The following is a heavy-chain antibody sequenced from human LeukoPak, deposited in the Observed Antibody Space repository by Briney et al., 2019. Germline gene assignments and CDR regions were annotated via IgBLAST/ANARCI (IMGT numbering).Heavy chain of an antibody. Sequence: ASVKVSCKASGGTFSSYAISWVRQAPGQGLEWMGGIIPIFGTANYAQKFQGRVTITADESTSTAYMGLSSLRSEDTAVYYCARDRGYSGYDYIASFDYWGQGTLVTVSS. CDR3: ARDRGYSGYDYIASFDY. CDR1: GGTFSSYA. CDR2: IIPIFGTA. D-gene: IGHD5-12*01. V-gene: IGHV1-69*13. J-gene: IGHJ4*02.